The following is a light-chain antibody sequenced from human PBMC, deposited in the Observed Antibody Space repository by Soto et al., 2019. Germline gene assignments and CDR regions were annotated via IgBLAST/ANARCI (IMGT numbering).Light chain of an antibody. V-gene: IGKV3-20*01. CDR3: QQYGSSPLT. J-gene: IGKJ4*01. Sequence: ETLMTQSPANLSLSPGETATLSCRARQSISNNLAWYQQKPGQAPRLLIYGASSRATGIPNRFSGSGSGTDFTLTISRLEPEDFAVYYCQQYGSSPLTFGGGTKVDIK. CDR1: QSISNN. CDR2: GAS.